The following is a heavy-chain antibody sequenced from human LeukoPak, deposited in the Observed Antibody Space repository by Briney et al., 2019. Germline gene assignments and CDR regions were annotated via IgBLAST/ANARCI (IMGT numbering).Heavy chain of an antibody. V-gene: IGHV3-21*01. J-gene: IGHJ4*02. CDR1: GFTFSSYS. CDR3: ARDSPTVFDY. Sequence: GGSLRLSCAVSGFTFSSYSMNWVRQAPGKGLEWVSSTSSSSSYIYYADSVKGRFTISRDNAKNSLYPQMNSLRAEDTAVYYCARDSPTVFDYWGQGTLVTVSS. CDR2: TSSSSSYI.